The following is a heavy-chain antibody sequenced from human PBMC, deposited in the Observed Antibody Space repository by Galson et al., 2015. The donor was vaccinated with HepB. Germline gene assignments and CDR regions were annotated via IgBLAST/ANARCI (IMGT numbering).Heavy chain of an antibody. CDR2: ISGGGSST. CDR1: GFTFSSYA. Sequence: SLRLSCAASGFTFSSYAMSWVRQAPGKGLEWVSAISGGGSSTYYADSVKGRFTISRDNSKNTLYLQMNSLKAEDTAVYYCVCGWYIDFWGQGTLVTVSS. CDR3: VCGWYIDF. J-gene: IGHJ4*02. D-gene: IGHD6-19*01. V-gene: IGHV3-23*01.